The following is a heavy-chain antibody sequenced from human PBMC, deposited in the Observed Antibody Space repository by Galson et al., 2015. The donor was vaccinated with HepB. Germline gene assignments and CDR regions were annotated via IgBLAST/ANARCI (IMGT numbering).Heavy chain of an antibody. CDR3: ARESLKGVYYDSSGYANY. D-gene: IGHD3-22*01. V-gene: IGHV3-48*01. Sequence: SLRLSCAASGFTFSSHAMSWVRQAPGKGLEWVSYISSSSSTIYYADSVKGRFTISSDNAKNSLYLQMNSLRAEDTAVYYCARESLKGVYYDSSGYANYWGQGTLVTVSS. CDR1: GFTFSSHA. CDR2: ISSSSSTI. J-gene: IGHJ4*02.